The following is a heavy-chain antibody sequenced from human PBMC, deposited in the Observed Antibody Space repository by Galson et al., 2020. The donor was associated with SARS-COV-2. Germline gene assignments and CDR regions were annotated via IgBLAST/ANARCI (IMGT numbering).Heavy chain of an antibody. D-gene: IGHD1-1*01. CDR1: GASISSYTYY. Sequence: SETLSLTCPVSGASISSYTYYWGWIRQVPGKGLEWIGYTFYSGSSFYNPSLESRVTISVDTSKNQFSLNLRSMTAADTAVYYCARDRHDSPSGGVDWGQGSLVTVSS. V-gene: IGHV4-39*07. CDR2: TFYSGSS. CDR3: ARDRHDSPSGGVD. J-gene: IGHJ4*02.